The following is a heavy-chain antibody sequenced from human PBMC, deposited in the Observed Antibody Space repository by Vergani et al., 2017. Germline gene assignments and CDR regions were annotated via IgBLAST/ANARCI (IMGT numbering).Heavy chain of an antibody. D-gene: IGHD3-22*01. V-gene: IGHV5-10-1*03. Sequence: EVQLVLSGAEVKTPGAPLRISCKGSGYSFTSYWNSWVRQMPGKGLVWMGRIDRSDSYTNYSPSFQGHVTISADKSISTAYLQWNSLKASDTAMYYCARRGSYDEYYYDSSGYYPDWGQGTLVTVSS. J-gene: IGHJ4*02. CDR1: GYSFTSYW. CDR2: IDRSDSYT. CDR3: ARRGSYDEYYYDSSGYYPD.